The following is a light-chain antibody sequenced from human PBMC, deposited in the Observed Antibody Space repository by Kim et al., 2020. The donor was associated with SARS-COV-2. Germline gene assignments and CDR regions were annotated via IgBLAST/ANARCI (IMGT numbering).Light chain of an antibody. Sequence: GQSITISCTGTSIVVGGYNYVSGYQQHPGKAPKLMIYDVSKRPSGVSNRFSGSKSGNTASLTISGLQAEDEADYYCSSYTSSSTLVFGGGTQLTVL. V-gene: IGLV2-14*04. CDR3: SSYTSSSTLV. CDR2: DVS. J-gene: IGLJ2*01. CDR1: SIVVGGYNY.